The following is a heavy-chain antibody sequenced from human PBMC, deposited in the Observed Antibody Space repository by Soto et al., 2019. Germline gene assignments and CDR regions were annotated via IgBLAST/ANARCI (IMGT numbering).Heavy chain of an antibody. CDR2: IIPLFGTP. D-gene: IGHD3-10*01. CDR3: ARDRADYGSGNYYNRIDF. CDR1: GGIFSTYA. Sequence: QVQLVQSGAEVKKPGSSVKVSCKASGGIFSTYAISWLRQAPGQGLEWMGGIIPLFGTPNYAQRFQGRVTITADESTSTAYMELSRLRSEDTAVYYCARDRADYGSGNYYNRIDFWGQGTLVTVSS. V-gene: IGHV1-69*01. J-gene: IGHJ4*02.